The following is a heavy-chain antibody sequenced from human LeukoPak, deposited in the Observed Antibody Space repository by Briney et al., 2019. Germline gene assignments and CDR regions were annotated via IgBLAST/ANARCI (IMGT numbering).Heavy chain of an antibody. CDR3: ARGHYYDSSGSYYFDY. D-gene: IGHD3-22*01. J-gene: IGHJ4*02. CDR2: IYYTGST. Sequence: PSETLSLTCTAPGGSFSSYYWTWFGQPPGKGLDGIGYIYYTGSTNYNPSLKSRVTISVDTSKNQFSLKLSSVTAADTAVYYCARGHYYDSSGSYYFDYWGQGTLVTVSS. V-gene: IGHV4-59*12. CDR1: GGSFSSYY.